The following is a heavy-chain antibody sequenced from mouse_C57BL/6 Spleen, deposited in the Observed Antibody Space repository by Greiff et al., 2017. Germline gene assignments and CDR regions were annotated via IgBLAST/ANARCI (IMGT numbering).Heavy chain of an antibody. D-gene: IGHD3-3*01. CDR1: GFTFSDYY. J-gene: IGHJ2*01. Sequence: EVQRVESEGGLVQPGSSMKLSCTASGFTFSDYYMAWVRQVPEKGLEWVANINYDGSSTYYLDSLKSRFIISRDNAKNILYLQMSSLKSEDTATYYCAREVLGFDYWGQGTTLTVSS. CDR3: AREVLGFDY. V-gene: IGHV5-16*01. CDR2: INYDGSST.